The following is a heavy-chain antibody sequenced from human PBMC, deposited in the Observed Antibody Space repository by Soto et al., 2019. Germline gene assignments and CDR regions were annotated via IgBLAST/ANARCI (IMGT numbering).Heavy chain of an antibody. Sequence: LETLSLTCAFYGGSFIGYYWIWIRQPPGKGLEWIGEINHSGSTNYNPSLKSRVTISVDTSKNQFSLKLSSVTAADTAVYYCASPYSSGWYSYFDYWGQGTLVTSPQ. CDR1: GGSFIGYY. CDR3: ASPYSSGWYSYFDY. V-gene: IGHV4-34*01. D-gene: IGHD6-19*01. J-gene: IGHJ4*02. CDR2: INHSGST.